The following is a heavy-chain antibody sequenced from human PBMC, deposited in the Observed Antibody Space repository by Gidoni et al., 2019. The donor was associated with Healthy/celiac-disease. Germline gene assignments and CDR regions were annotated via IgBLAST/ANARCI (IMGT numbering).Heavy chain of an antibody. J-gene: IGHJ6*02. Sequence: QEPLHRLRAGWLRPTQTLPRTRAVYGSSFSRYYWDWIPQPPGKGLEWIGEINHSGSTNYNPSIKSRVTISVDTSKNQFSLKLGSVSAADTAVYYCARNRGVQGVIYDGMDVWGQGTTVTVSS. CDR1: GSSFSRYY. D-gene: IGHD3-10*01. V-gene: IGHV4-34*01. CDR2: INHSGST. CDR3: ARNRGVQGVIYDGMDV.